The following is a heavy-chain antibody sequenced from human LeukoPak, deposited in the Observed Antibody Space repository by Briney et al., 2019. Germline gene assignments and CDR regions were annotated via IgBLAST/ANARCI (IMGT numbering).Heavy chain of an antibody. V-gene: IGHV1-8*01. Sequence: ASVKVSCKASGYTFTSYDINWVRQATGQGLEWMGWMNPNSGNTDYAQKFQGRVTMTRNTSMSTAYMELSSLTSEDTAVYYCARGPYCSSTSCDGEGLDHWGQGTLVTVSS. CDR2: MNPNSGNT. D-gene: IGHD2-2*01. J-gene: IGHJ4*02. CDR1: GYTFTSYD. CDR3: ARGPYCSSTSCDGEGLDH.